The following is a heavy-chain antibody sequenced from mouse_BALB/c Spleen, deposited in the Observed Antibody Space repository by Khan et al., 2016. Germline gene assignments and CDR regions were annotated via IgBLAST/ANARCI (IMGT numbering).Heavy chain of an antibody. CDR2: ISYDGSN. Sequence: EVELVESGPGLVKPSQSLSLTCSVTGYSITSGYYWNWIRQFPGNKLEWMGYISYDGSNNYNPSLKNRISITRDTSKNQFFLKLNSVTTEDTATYYCAREPFYYYVSSYWYFDVWGAGTTVTVSS. J-gene: IGHJ1*01. CDR3: AREPFYYYVSSYWYFDV. D-gene: IGHD1-1*01. V-gene: IGHV3-6*02. CDR1: GYSITSGYY.